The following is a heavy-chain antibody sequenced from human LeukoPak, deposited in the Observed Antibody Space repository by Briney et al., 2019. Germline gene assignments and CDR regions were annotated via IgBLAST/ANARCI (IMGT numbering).Heavy chain of an antibody. CDR3: ARGARRSTTGTKGWFDP. Sequence: RASVKVSCTASGYTFTSYGISWVRQAPGQGLEWMGWISAYNGNTNYAQKLQGRVTMTTDTSTNTAYMELRSLRSDDTAVYYCARGARRSTTGTKGWFDPWGQGTLVTVSS. J-gene: IGHJ5*02. CDR2: ISAYNGNT. V-gene: IGHV1-18*01. D-gene: IGHD1-1*01. CDR1: GYTFTSYG.